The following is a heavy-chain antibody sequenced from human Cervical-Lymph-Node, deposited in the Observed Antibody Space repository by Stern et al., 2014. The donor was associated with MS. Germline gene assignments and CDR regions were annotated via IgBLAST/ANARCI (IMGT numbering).Heavy chain of an antibody. D-gene: IGHD2-15*01. J-gene: IGHJ3*02. CDR1: GFTFTSYG. CDR2: SWVDNGNT. V-gene: IGHV1-18*01. CDR3: ARGLLGSENAFDI. Sequence: VQLVESGAEVIKPGASVKVSCTASGFTFTSYGISWVRQAPGQGLEWVGGSWVDNGNTYYGQKLQGRVTMTTDTSTSTASMELRSLRSDDTAVYYCARGLLGSENAFDIWGQGTMVTVSS.